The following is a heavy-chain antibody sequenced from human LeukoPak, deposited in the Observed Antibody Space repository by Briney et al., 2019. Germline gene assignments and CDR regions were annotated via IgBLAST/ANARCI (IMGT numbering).Heavy chain of an antibody. CDR2: IYYSGST. V-gene: IGHV4-59*01. CDR3: ARASSGFDY. J-gene: IGHJ4*02. CDR1: GGSISTYY. D-gene: IGHD6-19*01. Sequence: PSETLSLTCPVSGGSISTYYWSWIRQPPGKGLEWIGSIYYSGSTNYNPSLKSRVTISLDTSKNQFSLKPNSVTAADTAVYYCARASSGFDYWGQGTLVTVSS.